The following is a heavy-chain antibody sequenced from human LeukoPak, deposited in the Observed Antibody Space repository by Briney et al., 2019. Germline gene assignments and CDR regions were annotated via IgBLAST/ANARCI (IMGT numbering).Heavy chain of an antibody. V-gene: IGHV3-21*01. CDR3: ARDLKPDY. CDR2: ISSSSSYI. CDR1: GFTFSSFS. J-gene: IGHJ4*02. Sequence: PGGSLRLSCTASGFTFSSFSMSWVRQAPGRGLEWVSSISSSSSYIYYADSVKGRFTISRDNAKTSLYLQMNSLRADDTAVYYCARDLKPDYWGQGTLVTVSS.